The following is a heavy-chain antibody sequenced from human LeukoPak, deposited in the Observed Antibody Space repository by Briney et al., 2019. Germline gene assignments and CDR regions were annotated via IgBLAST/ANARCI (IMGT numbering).Heavy chain of an antibody. J-gene: IGHJ3*02. V-gene: IGHV4-59*01. CDR3: ARADPGGAFDI. CDR2: IYYSGST. D-gene: IGHD3-10*01. Sequence: PSETLSLTCTVSGGSISSYYWSWIRQPPGKGLEGIGYIYYSGSTNYNPSLKSRVTISVDTSKNQFSLKLSSVTAADTAVYYCARADPGGAFDIWGQGTMVTVSS. CDR1: GGSISSYY.